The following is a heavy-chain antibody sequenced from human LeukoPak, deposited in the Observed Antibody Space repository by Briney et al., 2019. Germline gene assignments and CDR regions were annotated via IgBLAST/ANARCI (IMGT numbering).Heavy chain of an antibody. Sequence: GGSLRLSCAASGFTLSSYAMSWVRQAPGKGLEWVSAISGSGGSTYYADSVKGRFTISRGNSKNTLYLQMNSLRAEDTAVYYCAGRRVAAPWDDAFDIWGQGTMVTVSS. D-gene: IGHD2-15*01. CDR2: ISGSGGST. CDR3: AGRRVAAPWDDAFDI. V-gene: IGHV3-23*01. CDR1: GFTLSSYA. J-gene: IGHJ3*02.